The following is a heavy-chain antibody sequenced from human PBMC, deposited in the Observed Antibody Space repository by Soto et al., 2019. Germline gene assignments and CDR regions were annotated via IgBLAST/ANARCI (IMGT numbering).Heavy chain of an antibody. J-gene: IGHJ6*02. V-gene: IGHV3-21*01. CDR2: ISSSSSYI. CDR1: GFTFSSYS. Sequence: EVQLVESGGGLVKPGGSLRLSCAASGFTFSSYSMNWVRQAPGKGLEWVSSISSSSSYIYYADSVKGRFTISRDNAKNSRYLQMNSLRAEDTAVYYCASEGYCSSTSCPYYYYGMDVWGQGTTVTVSS. D-gene: IGHD2-2*01. CDR3: ASEGYCSSTSCPYYYYGMDV.